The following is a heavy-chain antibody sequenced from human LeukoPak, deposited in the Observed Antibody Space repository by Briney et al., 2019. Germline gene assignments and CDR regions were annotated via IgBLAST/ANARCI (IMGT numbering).Heavy chain of an antibody. CDR1: GFTFSDYY. CDR3: ARETVAGTFDY. Sequence: KPGGSLRLSCAACGFTFSDYYISWIRQAPGKGLEWVSDISPSGDIISYADSVKGRFIISRDYAKESLHLQMNSLRVEDSAVYYCARETVAGTFDYWGQGTQVTVSS. D-gene: IGHD6-19*01. V-gene: IGHV3-11*01. CDR2: ISPSGDII. J-gene: IGHJ4*02.